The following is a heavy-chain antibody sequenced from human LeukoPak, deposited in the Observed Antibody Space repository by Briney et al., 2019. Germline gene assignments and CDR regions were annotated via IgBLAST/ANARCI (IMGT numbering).Heavy chain of an antibody. D-gene: IGHD3-22*01. V-gene: IGHV3-9*01. CDR2: ISWNSGSI. CDR1: GFTFDDYA. J-gene: IGHJ5*02. CDR3: AKDGQSYYDSSGYQNWFDP. Sequence: GGSLRLSCAASGFTFDDYAMHWVRQAPGKGLEWVSGISWNSGSIDYADSVKGRFTISRDNAKNSLHLQINSLRAEDTALYYCAKDGQSYYDSSGYQNWFDPWGQGTLVTVSS.